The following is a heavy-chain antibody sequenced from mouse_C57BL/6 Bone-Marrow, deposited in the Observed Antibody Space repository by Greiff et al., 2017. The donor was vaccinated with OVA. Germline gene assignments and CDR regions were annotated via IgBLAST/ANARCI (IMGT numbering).Heavy chain of an antibody. D-gene: IGHD1-1*01. CDR2: FHPYNDDT. V-gene: IGHV1-47*01. J-gene: IGHJ3*01. Sequence: VQLQQSGAELVKPGASVKLSCKASGYTFTTYPIEWMKQTPGKSLEWIGNFHPYNDDTKYNEKFKGKATLTVEKSYSTVYLELSRLTSDDSAVYYCARMYYCGSGSWFAYWGQGTLVTVSA. CDR1: GYTFTTYP. CDR3: ARMYYCGSGSWFAY.